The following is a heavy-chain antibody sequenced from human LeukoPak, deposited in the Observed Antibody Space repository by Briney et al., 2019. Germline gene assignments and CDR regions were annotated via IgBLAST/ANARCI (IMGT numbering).Heavy chain of an antibody. Sequence: MPSETLSLTCTVSGGSISSYYWSWIRQPPVKGLEWIGYIYYSGSTNYNPSLKSRVTISVDTSKNQFSLKLSSVTAADTAVYYCARHTYGSSSFDYWGQGTLVTVSS. CDR3: ARHTYGSSSFDY. CDR1: GGSISSYY. V-gene: IGHV4-59*08. D-gene: IGHD6-6*01. CDR2: IYYSGST. J-gene: IGHJ4*02.